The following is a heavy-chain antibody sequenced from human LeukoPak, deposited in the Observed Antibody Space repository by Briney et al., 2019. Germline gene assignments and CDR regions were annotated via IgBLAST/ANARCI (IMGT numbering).Heavy chain of an antibody. CDR1: GFTFDDYA. V-gene: IGHV3-43*02. D-gene: IGHD2-2*01. CDR3: ARYCSSTSCAQGDY. J-gene: IGHJ4*02. Sequence: PGGSLRLSCAASGFTFDDYAMHWVRQAPGKGLEWVPLISGDGGSTYYADSVKGRFTISRDNSKNSLYLQMNSLRTEDTALYYCARYCSSTSCAQGDYWGQGTLVTVSS. CDR2: ISGDGGST.